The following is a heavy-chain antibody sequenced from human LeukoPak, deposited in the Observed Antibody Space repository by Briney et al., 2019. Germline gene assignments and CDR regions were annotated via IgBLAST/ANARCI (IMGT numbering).Heavy chain of an antibody. CDR2: INPSGGST. CDR1: GYTFTSYY. J-gene: IGHJ4*02. D-gene: IGHD3-3*01. V-gene: IGHV1-46*01. CDR3: ARKYYDFWSGTYFDY. Sequence: ASVKVSCKASGYTFTSYYMHWVRQAPGQGLEWMGIINPSGGSTSYAQKFQGRVTMTRDTSTSTVYMELSSLRSEDTAVYYCARKYYDFWSGTYFDYWGQGTLVTVSS.